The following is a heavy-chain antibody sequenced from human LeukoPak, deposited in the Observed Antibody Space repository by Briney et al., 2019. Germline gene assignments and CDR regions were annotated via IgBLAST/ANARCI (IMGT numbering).Heavy chain of an antibody. V-gene: IGHV4-34*01. J-gene: IGHJ5*02. CDR2: INHSGST. CDR1: GGSFSGYY. Sequence: PSETLSLTCAVYGGSFSGYYWSWIRQPPGKGLEWIGEINHSGSTNYNPSLKSRVTISVDTSKNQFSLKLSSVTAAGTAVYYCARGGLYCSSTSCHTDWFDPWGQGTLVTVSS. D-gene: IGHD2-2*01. CDR3: ARGGLYCSSTSCHTDWFDP.